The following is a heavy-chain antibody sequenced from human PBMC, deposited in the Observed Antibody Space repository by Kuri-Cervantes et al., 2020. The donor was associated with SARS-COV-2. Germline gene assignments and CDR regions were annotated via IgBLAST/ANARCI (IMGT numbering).Heavy chain of an antibody. CDR2: IYYSGST. J-gene: IGHJ4*02. CDR3: ARDSVIVGIDY. V-gene: IGHV4-30-4*01. D-gene: IGHD3-22*01. CDR1: GGSISSGDYY. Sequence: SCTVSGGSISSGDYYWSWIRQPPGKGREWIGYIYYSGSTYYNPSLKSRVPISVDTSKNQFSLKLSSVTAADTAVYYCARDSVIVGIDYWGQGTLVTVSS.